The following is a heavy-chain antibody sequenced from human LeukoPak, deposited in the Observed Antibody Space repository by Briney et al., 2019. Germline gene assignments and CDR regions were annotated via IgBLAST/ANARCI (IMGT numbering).Heavy chain of an antibody. CDR2: IKLDGSEK. D-gene: IGHD1-26*01. J-gene: IGHJ3*02. Sequence: GGSLRLSCAASGFTFSNHWMSWVRQAPGMGLEWVANIKLDGSEKYYVDSVKGRFTISRDNAKNSLYLQMNSLRAEDTAVYYCAKLSGSYYSAFDIWGQGTMVTVS. CDR1: GFTFSNHW. CDR3: AKLSGSYYSAFDI. V-gene: IGHV3-7*03.